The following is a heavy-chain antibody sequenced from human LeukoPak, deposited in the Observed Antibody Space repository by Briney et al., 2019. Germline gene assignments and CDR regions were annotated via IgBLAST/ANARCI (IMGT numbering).Heavy chain of an antibody. CDR1: GYTFTSYY. J-gene: IGHJ6*03. CDR3: ARSRIEYYYDSSDYYPYYYYYMDV. D-gene: IGHD3-22*01. CDR2: INPSGGST. V-gene: IGHV1-46*03. Sequence: ASVKVSCKASGYTFTSYYMLWVRQAPGQGLEWMGIINPSGGSTSYAQKFQGRVTMTRDTSTSTVYMELSSLRSEDTAVYYCARSRIEYYYDSSDYYPYYYYYMDVWGKGTTVTVSS.